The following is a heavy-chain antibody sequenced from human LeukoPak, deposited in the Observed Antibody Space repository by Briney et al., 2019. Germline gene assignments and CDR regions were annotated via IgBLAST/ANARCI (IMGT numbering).Heavy chain of an antibody. J-gene: IGHJ4*01. CDR2: INGDGTGT. CDR3: ARHRSGWSFDY. CDR1: GFTFTSYW. D-gene: IGHD2-15*01. Sequence: GGSLRLSCAASGFTFTSYWMLWVRQAPGKGLVWVSRINGDGTGTSYADSVKGRFTISRDNAKNTLYLQMHSLRAEDTAVYYCARHRSGWSFDYWGHGTLVTVSS. V-gene: IGHV3-74*01.